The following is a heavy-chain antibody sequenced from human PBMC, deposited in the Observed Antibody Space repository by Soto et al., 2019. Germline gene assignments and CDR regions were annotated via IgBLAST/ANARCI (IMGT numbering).Heavy chain of an antibody. J-gene: IGHJ4*02. V-gene: IGHV4-59*01. Sequence: SETLSLTCTVSGDSISTYYWSWIRQPPGKGLQWIGYIFYSGGTAYNPSLKSRVTISLDMSRKQISLKLSSVTTADTATYFCARLQLVQKVIDYWGQGTLVTVSS. CDR2: IFYSGGT. CDR1: GDSISTYY. D-gene: IGHD1-1*01. CDR3: ARLQLVQKVIDY.